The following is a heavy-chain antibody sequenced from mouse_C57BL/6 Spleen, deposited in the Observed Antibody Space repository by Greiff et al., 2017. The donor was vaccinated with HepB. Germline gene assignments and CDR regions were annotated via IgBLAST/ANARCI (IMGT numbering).Heavy chain of an antibody. CDR1: GFTFSSYA. D-gene: IGHD3-2*02. Sequence: EVQGVESGGGLVKPGGSLKLSCAASGFTFSSYAMSWVRQTPEKRLEWVATISDGGSYTYYPDNVKGRFTISRDNAKNNLYLQMSHLKSEDTAMDYCAKTAQATDYAMDYWGQGTSVTVSS. J-gene: IGHJ4*01. V-gene: IGHV5-4*01. CDR3: AKTAQATDYAMDY. CDR2: ISDGGSYT.